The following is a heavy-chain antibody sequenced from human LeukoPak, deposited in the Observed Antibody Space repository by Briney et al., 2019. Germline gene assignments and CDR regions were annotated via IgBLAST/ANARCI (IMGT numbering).Heavy chain of an antibody. Sequence: PGGSLRLSCAASGFTFSSYGMHWVRQAPGKGLEWVAVIWYDGSNKYYADYVKGRFTISRDNSKNTLYLQMNSLRAEDTAVYYCAKGYCSGGSCYTPAGLDYWGQGTLVTVSS. J-gene: IGHJ4*02. CDR2: IWYDGSNK. D-gene: IGHD2-15*01. CDR1: GFTFSSYG. V-gene: IGHV3-33*06. CDR3: AKGYCSGGSCYTPAGLDY.